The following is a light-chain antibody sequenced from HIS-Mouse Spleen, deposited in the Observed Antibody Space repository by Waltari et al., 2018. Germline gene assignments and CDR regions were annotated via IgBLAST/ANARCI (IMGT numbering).Light chain of an antibody. Sequence: DIQLTQSPSFLSASVGDRVTITCRASQGISSYLAWYQQKPGKAPKLLIYPASTLQSGVPSRFSGSGSGTEFTLTISSLQAEDVAVYYCQQYYSTPYTFGQGTKLEIK. CDR1: QGISSY. V-gene: IGKV1-9*01. CDR2: PAS. J-gene: IGKJ2*01. CDR3: QQYYSTPYT.